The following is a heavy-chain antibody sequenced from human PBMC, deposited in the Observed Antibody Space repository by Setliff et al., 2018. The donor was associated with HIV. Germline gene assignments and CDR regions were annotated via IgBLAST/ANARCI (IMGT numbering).Heavy chain of an antibody. J-gene: IGHJ4*02. CDR2: MNPNSGGT. CDR1: GYTFTGYY. D-gene: IGHD3-3*01. V-gene: IGHV1-2*02. CDR3: ARLFYDYWSGFYSGDY. Sequence: ASVKVSCKASGYTFTGYYMHWVRQAPGQGLEWMGWMNPNSGGTNYAQKFQGRVTMTRDTSINTAFMELNSLRSDDTAVYYCARLFYDYWSGFYSGDYWGQGTLVTVSS.